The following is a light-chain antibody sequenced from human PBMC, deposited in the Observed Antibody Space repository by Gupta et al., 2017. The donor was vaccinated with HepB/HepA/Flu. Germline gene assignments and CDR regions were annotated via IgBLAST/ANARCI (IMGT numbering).Light chain of an antibody. J-gene: IGKJ1*01. Sequence: IQVTQSPSTLSASVGARVTITRRASHTISSSLAWYQQTPGKAPKLLIYKSSSLESGVPSRFSGSGSGTEFTLTISSLQPDDFATYYCQQYASYWTFGQGTKVEIK. V-gene: IGKV1-5*03. CDR1: HTISSS. CDR3: QQYASYWT. CDR2: KSS.